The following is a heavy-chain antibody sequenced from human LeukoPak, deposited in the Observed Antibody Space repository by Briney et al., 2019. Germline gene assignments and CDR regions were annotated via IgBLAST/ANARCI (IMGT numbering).Heavy chain of an antibody. Sequence: SVKVSCKASGGTFSSYAISWVRQAPGQGLEWMGGIIPIFGTANYARKFQGRVTITTDESTSTAYMELSSLRSEDTAVYYCATSETYYDILTGLNYYYYMDVWGKGTTVTVS. CDR3: ATSETYYDILTGLNYYYYMDV. CDR2: IIPIFGTA. V-gene: IGHV1-69*05. D-gene: IGHD3-9*01. CDR1: GGTFSSYA. J-gene: IGHJ6*03.